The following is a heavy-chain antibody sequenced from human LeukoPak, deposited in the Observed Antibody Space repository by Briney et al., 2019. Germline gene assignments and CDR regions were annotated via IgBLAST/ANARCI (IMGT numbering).Heavy chain of an antibody. CDR3: ARVPLAGFWSDYYRNWFDP. CDR2: MNPNSGNT. D-gene: IGHD3-3*01. J-gene: IGHJ5*02. Sequence: ASVKVSCKASGYTFTSYNINWVRQATGQGLEWMGWMNPNSGNTGYAQKFQGRVTMTRNTSISTAYMELSSLRSEDTAVYYCARVPLAGFWSDYYRNWFDPWGQGTLVTVSS. V-gene: IGHV1-8*01. CDR1: GYTFTSYN.